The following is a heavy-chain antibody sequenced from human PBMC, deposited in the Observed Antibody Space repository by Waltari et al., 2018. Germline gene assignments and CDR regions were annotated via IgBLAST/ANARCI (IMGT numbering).Heavy chain of an antibody. D-gene: IGHD1-1*01. CDR1: GYSISSGYY. Sequence: QVQLQESGPGLVKPSETLSLTCAVSGYSISSGYYWGWIRQSPGKGLEWIGSIYHSGSTYYNPSLKSRVTISVDTSKNQFSLKLSSVTAADTAVYYCALGTTRRRYFDLWGRGTLVTVSS. J-gene: IGHJ2*01. CDR3: ALGTTRRRYFDL. V-gene: IGHV4-38-2*01. CDR2: IYHSGST.